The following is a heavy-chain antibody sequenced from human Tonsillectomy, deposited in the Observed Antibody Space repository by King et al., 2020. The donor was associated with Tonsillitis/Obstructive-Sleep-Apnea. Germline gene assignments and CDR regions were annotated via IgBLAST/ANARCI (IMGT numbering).Heavy chain of an antibody. J-gene: IGHJ6*03. Sequence: QLVQSGAEVKKPGASVKVSCKVSGYTLTELSMHWVRQAPGKGLEWLGGFDPEDGETVYAQKFQGRVTMTEDTSTDTAHMELGSLRSEDTAVYYCATLWSGYYQGGYSYNMDVWGKGTTVTVSS. CDR1: GYTLTELS. D-gene: IGHD3-3*01. CDR3: ATLWSGYYQGGYSYNMDV. CDR2: FDPEDGET. V-gene: IGHV1-24*01.